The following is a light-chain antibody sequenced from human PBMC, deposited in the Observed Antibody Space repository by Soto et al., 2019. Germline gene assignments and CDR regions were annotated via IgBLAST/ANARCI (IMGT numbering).Light chain of an antibody. CDR1: SSDVGGYDY. CDR3: CSYAGSYTKV. V-gene: IGLV2-11*01. J-gene: IGLJ2*01. CDR2: EVS. Sequence: QSALTQPASVSGSPGQSITISCTGTSSDVGGYDYVSWYQLHPGKAPKLMVFEVSKRPSGVPDRFSGSKSGNTASLTISGLQAEDEADYYCCSYAGSYTKVFGGGTKLTVL.